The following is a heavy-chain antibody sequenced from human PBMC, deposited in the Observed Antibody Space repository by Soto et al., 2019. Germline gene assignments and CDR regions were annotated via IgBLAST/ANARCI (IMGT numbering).Heavy chain of an antibody. CDR3: ATLSSQGYSFDY. V-gene: IGHV1-24*01. CDR1: GYTLTELS. D-gene: IGHD6-13*01. Sequence: ASVKVSCKISGYTLTELSMHWVRQAPGKGLEWMGGFDPEDGETIYAQKFQGRVTMTEDTSTDTAYMELSSLRSEDTAVYYCATLSSQGYSFDYWGQGTLVTVSS. J-gene: IGHJ4*02. CDR2: FDPEDGET.